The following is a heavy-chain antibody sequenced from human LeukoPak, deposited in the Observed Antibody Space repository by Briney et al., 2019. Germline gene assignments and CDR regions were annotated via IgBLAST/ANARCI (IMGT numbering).Heavy chain of an antibody. CDR1: GFTFCRYE. J-gene: IGHJ6*04. CDR2: ISSSGSTI. CDR3: AELGITMIGGV. D-gene: IGHD3-10*02. V-gene: IGHV3-48*03. Sequence: PGGSLRLPCAASGFTFCRYEMNWVRQAPGKGLEWVSYISSSGSTIYYADSVKGRFTISRDNAKNSLYLQMNSLRAEDTAVYYCAELGITMIGGVWGKGTTVTISS.